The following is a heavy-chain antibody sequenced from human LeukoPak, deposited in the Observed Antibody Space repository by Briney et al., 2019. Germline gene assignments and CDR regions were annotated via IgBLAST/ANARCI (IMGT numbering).Heavy chain of an antibody. V-gene: IGHV1-46*01. CDR3: ARGGYTYGYLSDAFDI. J-gene: IGHJ3*02. D-gene: IGHD5-18*01. Sequence: ASVKVSCKASGYTFTRYFMHWVRQAPGHGLEWMGIINPSGGSPTYAQKFQGRVTMTRDTSTSTVYMELSSLRSEDTAVYYCARGGYTYGYLSDAFDIWGQGTMVTVCS. CDR1: GYTFTRYF. CDR2: INPSGGSP.